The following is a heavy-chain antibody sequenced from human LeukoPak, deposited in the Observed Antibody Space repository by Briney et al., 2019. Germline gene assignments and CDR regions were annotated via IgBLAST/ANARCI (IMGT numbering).Heavy chain of an antibody. J-gene: IGHJ4*02. V-gene: IGHV4-59*01. CDR3: ARGVPEYYDFWSGYFYYFDY. CDR1: GGSLSSYY. CDR2: IYYSGST. D-gene: IGHD3-3*01. Sequence: NPSETLSLTCTVSGGSLSSYYWSWIRQPPGKGLEWIGYIYYSGSTNYNPSLKSRVTISVDTSKNRFSLKLTSVTAADTAVYYCARGVPEYYDFWSGYFYYFDYWGQGTLVTVSS.